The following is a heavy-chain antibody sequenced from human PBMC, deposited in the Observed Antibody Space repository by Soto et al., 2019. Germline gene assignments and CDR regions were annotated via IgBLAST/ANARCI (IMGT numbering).Heavy chain of an antibody. CDR2: ISYDGRDT. D-gene: IGHD3-9*01. CDR3: AKDRYFDSYYFAY. V-gene: IGHV3-30*04. J-gene: IGHJ4*02. Sequence: GGSLRLSCAASGFTFTGFAIHWVRQAPGKGLEWVAVISYDGRDTHYADSVKGRLTISRDNSKNTVFLQMNSLITEDTAVYYCAKDRYFDSYYFAYWGQGTRVTVSS. CDR1: GFTFTGFA.